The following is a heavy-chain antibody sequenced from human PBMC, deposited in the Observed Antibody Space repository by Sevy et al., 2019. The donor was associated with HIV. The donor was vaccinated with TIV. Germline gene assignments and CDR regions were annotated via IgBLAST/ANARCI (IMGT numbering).Heavy chain of an antibody. J-gene: IGHJ6*02. Sequence: GGSLRLSCAASGFTFDDYAMHWVRQAPGKGLEWVSGISWNSGSIGYADSVKGRFTISGDNAKNSLYLQMNSLRAEDTALYYCAKDMSGSGKGMDVWGQGTTVTVSS. CDR2: ISWNSGSI. D-gene: IGHD3-10*01. CDR1: GFTFDDYA. CDR3: AKDMSGSGKGMDV. V-gene: IGHV3-9*01.